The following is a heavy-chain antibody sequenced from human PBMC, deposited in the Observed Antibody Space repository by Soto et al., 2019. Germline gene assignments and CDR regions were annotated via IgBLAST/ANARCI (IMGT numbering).Heavy chain of an antibody. V-gene: IGHV1-8*01. CDR1: GYTFTSYD. Sequence: QVQLVQSGAEVKKPGASVKVSCKASGYTFTSYDINWVRQATGQGLEWMGWMNPNSGNTGYAQKLQGRVTMTRDTSISTAYTELRSLRSEDTAVYDFAREMTARGRDDWGQGTTVTVSS. CDR3: AREMTARGRDD. CDR2: MNPNSGNT. D-gene: IGHD3-16*01. J-gene: IGHJ6*02.